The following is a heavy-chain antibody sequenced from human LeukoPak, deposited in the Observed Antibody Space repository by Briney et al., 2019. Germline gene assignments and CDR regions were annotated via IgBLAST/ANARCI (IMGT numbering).Heavy chain of an antibody. CDR1: GFTFSSYG. V-gene: IGHV3-30*03. CDR3: ARDLRPYSPDAFDI. J-gene: IGHJ3*02. CDR2: ISYDGSNK. D-gene: IGHD2-21*01. Sequence: GGSLRLSCAASGFTFSSYGMHWVRQAPGKGLEWVAVISYDGSNKYYADSVKGRFTISRDNSKSTLYLQMNSLRAEDTAVYYCARDLRPYSPDAFDIWGQGTMVTVSS.